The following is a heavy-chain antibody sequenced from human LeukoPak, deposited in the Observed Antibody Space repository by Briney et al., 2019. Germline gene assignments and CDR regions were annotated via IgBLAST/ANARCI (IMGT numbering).Heavy chain of an antibody. CDR3: AHTQHVRGIISNCFDP. J-gene: IGHJ5*02. CDR1: GFSLSTSGVG. D-gene: IGHD3-10*02. V-gene: IGHV2-5*02. Sequence: SGPTLVNPTQTLRLTCTFSGFSLSTSGVGVGWIRQPPGKALEWLALLYWDDDKRYSPSLKSRLTITKDSSKNQVVLTMTNMDPVDTATYYCAHTQHVRGIISNCFDPWGQGTLVTVSS. CDR2: LYWDDDK.